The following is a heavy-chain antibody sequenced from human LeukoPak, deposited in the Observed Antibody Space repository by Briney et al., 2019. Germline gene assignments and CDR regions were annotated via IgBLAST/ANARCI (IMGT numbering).Heavy chain of an antibody. J-gene: IGHJ4*02. CDR3: VRPAGSSSWGGLGYYFDY. Sequence: PSETLSLTCTVSGGSISSSSYYWGWIRQPPGKGLEWIGSIYYSGSTYYNPSLKSRVTISVDTSKNPFSLKLSSVTAADTAVYYCVRPAGSSSWGGLGYYFDYWGQGTLVTVSS. CDR1: GGSISSSSYY. D-gene: IGHD6-6*01. CDR2: IYYSGST. V-gene: IGHV4-39*01.